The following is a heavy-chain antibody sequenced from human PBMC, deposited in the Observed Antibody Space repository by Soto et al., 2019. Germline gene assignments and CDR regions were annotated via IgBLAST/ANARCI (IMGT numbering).Heavy chain of an antibody. Sequence: GGSLRLSCAASGFTFSSYAMSWVRQAPGKGLERVSAISGSGGSTYYADSVKGRFTITRDNSKKTLYLQMNSLRAEDTAVYYFAKGGVVGDYYYYYYMDVWGKGTTVTVSS. CDR3: AKGGVVGDYYYYYYMDV. D-gene: IGHD3-3*01. J-gene: IGHJ6*03. CDR2: ISGSGGST. V-gene: IGHV3-23*01. CDR1: GFTFSSYA.